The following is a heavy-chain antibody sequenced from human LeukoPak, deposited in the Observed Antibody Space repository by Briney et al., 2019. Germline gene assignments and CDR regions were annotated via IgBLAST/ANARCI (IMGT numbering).Heavy chain of an antibody. CDR3: TTGGTYGEGWFDP. Sequence: GGSLRLSCVPSGFTFSNVRSNWVRPAPGEGLEWVGRIKSKTDGGTTDYAAPVKGRFAISRDDSKNTLYLQMNSLKADDTAVYYCTTGGTYGEGWFDPWGQGTLVTVSS. D-gene: IGHD4-17*01. J-gene: IGHJ5*02. CDR2: IKSKTDGGTT. CDR1: GFTFSNVR. V-gene: IGHV3-15*01.